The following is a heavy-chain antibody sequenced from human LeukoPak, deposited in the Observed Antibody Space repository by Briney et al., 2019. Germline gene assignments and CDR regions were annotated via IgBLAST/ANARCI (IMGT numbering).Heavy chain of an antibody. CDR2: ISSSGSTI. CDR1: GFTFSSYE. J-gene: IGHJ4*02. V-gene: IGHV3-48*03. Sequence: GGSLRLSCAASGFTFSSYEMNWVRQAPGKGLEWVSYISSSGSTIYYADSVKGRFTISRDNAKNSLYLQMNSLRAEDTAVYYCARDSGRWGGYQFDYWGQGTLVTVSS. CDR3: ARDSGRWGGYQFDY. D-gene: IGHD3-10*01.